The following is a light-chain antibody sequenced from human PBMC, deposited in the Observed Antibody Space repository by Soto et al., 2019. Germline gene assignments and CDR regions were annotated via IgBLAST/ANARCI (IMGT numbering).Light chain of an antibody. CDR2: KAS. Sequence: DIPMTQSPATLSASVGDRVTITCRASQSISSWVAWFQQKPGKAPKALIYKASTLEIGVPSRFSGSGSGTEFTLTISSLHPDDFASDYCQQYNSYSEGSTFGQGTKLEVK. CDR3: QQYNSYSEGST. J-gene: IGKJ2*01. CDR1: QSISSW. V-gene: IGKV1-5*03.